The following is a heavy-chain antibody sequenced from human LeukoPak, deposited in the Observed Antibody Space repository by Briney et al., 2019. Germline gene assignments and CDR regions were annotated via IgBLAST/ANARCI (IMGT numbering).Heavy chain of an antibody. CDR3: AREDYYGSGSYMRYFYYYDMDV. D-gene: IGHD3-10*01. Sequence: PGGSLRLSCAASGFTFSSDGMNWVRQAPGEGLEWVSYISSSDSLKYYADSVKGRFTISRDNAKNSLYLQMNSLRAEDTAVYYCAREDYYGSGSYMRYFYYYDMDVWGKGTTVTVSS. V-gene: IGHV3-48*03. J-gene: IGHJ6*04. CDR2: ISSSDSLK. CDR1: GFTFSSDG.